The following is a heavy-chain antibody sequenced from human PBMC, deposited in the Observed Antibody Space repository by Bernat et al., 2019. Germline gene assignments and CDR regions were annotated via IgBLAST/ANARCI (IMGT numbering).Heavy chain of an antibody. J-gene: IGHJ4*02. CDR2: IYYSGST. V-gene: IGHV4-39*01. Sequence: QLQLQESGPGLVKPSETLSLTCTVSGGSISSSSYYWGWIRQPPGKGLEWIGSIYYSGSTYYNPSLKSRVTISVDTSKNQFSLKLSSVTAADTAVYYCASGRGVGWYSGSYHGSDYWGQGTLVTVSS. CDR3: ASGRGVGWYSGSYHGSDY. CDR1: GGSISSSSYY. D-gene: IGHD1-26*01.